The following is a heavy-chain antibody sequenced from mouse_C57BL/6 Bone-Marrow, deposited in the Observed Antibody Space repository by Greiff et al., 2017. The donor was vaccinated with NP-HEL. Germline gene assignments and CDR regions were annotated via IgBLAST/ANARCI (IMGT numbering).Heavy chain of an antibody. CDR2: INSDGGST. J-gene: IGHJ1*03. V-gene: IGHV5-2*01. Sequence: DVQLQESGGGLVQPGESLKLSCESNEYEFPSHDMSWVRKTPEKRLELVAAINSDGGSTYYPDTMERRFIISRDNTKKTLYLQMSSLRSEDTALYYCERPSTMITTRWYLDVWGTGTTVTVSS. CDR1: EYEFPSHD. D-gene: IGHD2-4*01. CDR3: ERPSTMITTRWYLDV.